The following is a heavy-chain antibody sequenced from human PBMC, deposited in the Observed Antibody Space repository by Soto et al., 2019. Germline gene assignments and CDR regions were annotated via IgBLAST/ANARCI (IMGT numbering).Heavy chain of an antibody. V-gene: IGHV1-8*01. CDR1: GYTFTSYD. D-gene: IGHD3-10*01. Sequence: ASVKVSCKASGYTFTSYDINWVRQATGQGLEWMGWMNPNSGNTGYAQKFQGRVTMTRNTSISTAYMELSSLRSEDTAVYYCARCFKDYYGSGSYYIFDYWGQGTLVTVSS. J-gene: IGHJ4*02. CDR2: MNPNSGNT. CDR3: ARCFKDYYGSGSYYIFDY.